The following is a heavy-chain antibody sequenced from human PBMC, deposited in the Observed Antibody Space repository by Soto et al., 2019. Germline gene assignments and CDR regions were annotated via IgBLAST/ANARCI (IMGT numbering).Heavy chain of an antibody. CDR1: GFIVSSNY. Sequence: GGSLRLSCAASGFIVSSNYMSWVRQAPGKGLEWVSVIYSGGGTHYADSVKGRFTVSRDTSKNTLYLQMNSLRAEDTAVYYCARAPEARIPNYGMDVWGQGTTVTVSS. J-gene: IGHJ6*02. V-gene: IGHV3-53*01. D-gene: IGHD2-2*02. CDR3: ARAPEARIPNYGMDV. CDR2: IYSGGGT.